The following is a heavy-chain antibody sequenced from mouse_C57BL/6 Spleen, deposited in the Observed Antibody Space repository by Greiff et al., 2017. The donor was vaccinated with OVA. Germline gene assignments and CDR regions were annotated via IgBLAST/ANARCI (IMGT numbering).Heavy chain of an antibody. CDR1: GYAFSSYW. J-gene: IGHJ4*01. D-gene: IGHD2-3*01. V-gene: IGHV1-80*01. CDR2: IYPGDGDT. CDR3: ARQGDGYPYAMDY. Sequence: QVQLQQSGAELVKPGASVKISYKASGYAFSSYWMNWVKQRPGKGLEWIGQIYPGDGDTNYNGKFKGKATLTADKSSSTAYMQLSSLTSEDSAVYFCARQGDGYPYAMDYWGQGTSVTVSS.